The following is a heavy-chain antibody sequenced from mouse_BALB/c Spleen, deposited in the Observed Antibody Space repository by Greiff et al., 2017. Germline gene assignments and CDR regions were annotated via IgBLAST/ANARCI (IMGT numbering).Heavy chain of an antibody. J-gene: IGHJ4*01. CDR1: GFTFSSYA. Sequence: EVQLVESGGGLVKPGGSLKLSCAASGFTFSSYAMSWVRQSPEKRLEWVAEISSGGSYTYYPDTVTGRFTISRDNAKNTLYLEMSSLRSEDTAMYYCASEMGDYAMDYWGQGTSVTVSS. CDR2: ISSGGSYT. V-gene: IGHV5-9-4*01. D-gene: IGHD2-3*01. CDR3: ASEMGDYAMDY.